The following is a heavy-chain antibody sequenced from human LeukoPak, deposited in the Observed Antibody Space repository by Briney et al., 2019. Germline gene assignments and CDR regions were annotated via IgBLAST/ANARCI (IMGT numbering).Heavy chain of an antibody. J-gene: IGHJ4*02. Sequence: ASVKVSCKASGGTFSSYAISWVRQAPGQGLEWMGGIIPIFGTANYAQKFQGRVTITTDESTSTAYMELSSLRSEDTAVYYCARDLYCSGGSCYSDWGQGTLVTVSS. CDR2: IIPIFGTA. V-gene: IGHV1-69*05. CDR3: ARDLYCSGGSCYSD. D-gene: IGHD2-15*01. CDR1: GGTFSSYA.